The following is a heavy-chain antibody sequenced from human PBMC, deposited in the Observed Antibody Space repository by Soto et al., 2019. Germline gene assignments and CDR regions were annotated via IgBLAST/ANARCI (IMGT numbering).Heavy chain of an antibody. CDR3: ARGYSSNVGWFDP. J-gene: IGHJ5*02. V-gene: IGHV4-30-4*01. CDR1: VCSISICYYY. D-gene: IGHD4-4*01. Sequence: SETLCLTGTVSVCSISICYYYWSWIRQPPGKGLEWIGYIYYSGSTYYNPSLKSRVTISLDTSKNQFSLKLSSVTAADTAVYYCARGYSSNVGWFDPWGQGTLVTVSS. CDR2: IYYSGST.